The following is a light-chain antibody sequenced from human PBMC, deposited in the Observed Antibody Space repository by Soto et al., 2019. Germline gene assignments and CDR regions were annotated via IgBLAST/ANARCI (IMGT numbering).Light chain of an antibody. V-gene: IGLV1-40*01. CDR2: GNS. Sequence: QSVLTQPPSVSGAPGQRVTISCTGSSSNIGAGYDVHWYQQLPGTAPKLLIYGNSNRPSGVPDRFSGSKSGTSDSLAITGLQAADDADYYRQSYDSSLSGYVFGTGTKLTVL. CDR3: QSYDSSLSGYV. J-gene: IGLJ1*01. CDR1: SSNIGAGYD.